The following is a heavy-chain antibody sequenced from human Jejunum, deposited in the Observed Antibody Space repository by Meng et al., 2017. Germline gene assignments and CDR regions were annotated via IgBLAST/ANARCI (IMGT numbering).Heavy chain of an antibody. CDR3: ARGQWGTHYLDY. CDR1: GFTFSSHG. D-gene: IGHD1-14*01. CDR2: IWYDGSNK. V-gene: IGHV3-33*01. Sequence: GGSLRLSCAASGFTFSSHGMHWVRQAPGKGLQWVAIIWYDGSNKYYADSVKGRFTISRDTSKNTLYLQMNSLRAEDTAVYYCARGQWGTHYLDYWGQGTLVTVSS. J-gene: IGHJ4*02.